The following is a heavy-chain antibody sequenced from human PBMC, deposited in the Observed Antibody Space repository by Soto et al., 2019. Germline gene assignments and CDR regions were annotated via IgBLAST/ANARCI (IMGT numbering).Heavy chain of an antibody. J-gene: IGHJ3*02. CDR2: IYYSGST. CDR1: GGSISSYY. V-gene: IGHV4-59*08. D-gene: IGHD2-15*01. Sequence: SETLSLTCTVSGGSISSYYWSWIRQPPGKGLEWIGYIYYSGSTNYNPSLKSRVTISVDTSKNQFSLKLSSVTAADTAVYYCAGSGYRICSGGSCYQPRHAFDIWGKGTMVTVPS. CDR3: AGSGYRICSGGSCYQPRHAFDI.